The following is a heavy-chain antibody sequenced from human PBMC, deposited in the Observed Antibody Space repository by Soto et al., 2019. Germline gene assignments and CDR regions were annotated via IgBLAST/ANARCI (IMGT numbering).Heavy chain of an antibody. Sequence: GGSLRLSCAASGFTFSSYSMNWVRQAPGKGLEWVSSISSSSSYIYYADSVKGRFTISRDNAKNSLYLQMNSLRAEDTAVYYCARDKPSLRYFDWSYGMDVWGQGTTVTVSS. V-gene: IGHV3-21*01. J-gene: IGHJ6*02. CDR2: ISSSSSYI. D-gene: IGHD3-9*01. CDR1: GFTFSSYS. CDR3: ARDKPSLRYFDWSYGMDV.